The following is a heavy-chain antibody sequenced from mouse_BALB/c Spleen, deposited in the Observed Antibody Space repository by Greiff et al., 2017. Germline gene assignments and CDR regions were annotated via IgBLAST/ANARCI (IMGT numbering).Heavy chain of an antibody. V-gene: IGHV5-6*01. CDR2: ISSGGSYT. D-gene: IGHD2-3*01. J-gene: IGHJ2*01. CDR1: GFTFSSYG. Sequence: EVKVVESGGDLVKPGGSLKLSCAASGFTFSSYGMSWVRQTPDKRLEWVATISSGGSYTYYPDSVKGRFTISRDNAKNTLYLQMSSLKSEDTAMYYCARHIYEENYFDYWGQGTTLTVSS. CDR3: ARHIYEENYFDY.